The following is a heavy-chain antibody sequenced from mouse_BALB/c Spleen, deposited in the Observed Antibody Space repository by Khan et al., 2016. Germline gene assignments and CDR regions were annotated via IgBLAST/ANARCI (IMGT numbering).Heavy chain of an antibody. CDR2: INPDSSTI. D-gene: IGHD1-2*01. Sequence: VQLVDSGGGLVQPGGSLKLSCAASGFDFSRYWMSWVRQAPGKGLEWIGEINPDSSTINYTPSLKDKFIISRDNAKNTLYLQMSKVRSEDTALYYCARLHYYGRFAYWGQGTLVTVSA. J-gene: IGHJ3*01. V-gene: IGHV4-1*02. CDR1: GFDFSRYW. CDR3: ARLHYYGRFAY.